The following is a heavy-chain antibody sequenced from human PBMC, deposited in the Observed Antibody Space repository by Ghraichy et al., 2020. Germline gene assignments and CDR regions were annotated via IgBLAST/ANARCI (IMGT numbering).Heavy chain of an antibody. V-gene: IGHV1-46*01. Sequence: ASVKVSCKASGYTFTSYYMHWVRQAPGQGLEWMGIINPRGGSTSYVQKFQGRVTMPRDTSTSTVYMDLSSLRSEDTAVYYCARGMVVTDIRFAEYFQHWGHGPLVSVSS. CDR2: INPRGGST. J-gene: IGHJ1*01. CDR1: GYTFTSYY. CDR3: ARGMVVTDIRFAEYFQH. D-gene: IGHD2-21*02.